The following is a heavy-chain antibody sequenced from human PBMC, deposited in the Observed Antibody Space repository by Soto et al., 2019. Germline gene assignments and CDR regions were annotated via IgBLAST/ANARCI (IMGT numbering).Heavy chain of an antibody. J-gene: IGHJ4*02. CDR3: ARLFPRVVPAAIYFDY. V-gene: IGHV4-39*01. Sequence: SETLSLTCTVSGASISSYYWSWIRQPPGKGLEWIGSIYYSGSTYYNPSLKSRVTISVDTSKNQFSLKLSSVTAADTAVYYCARLFPRVVPAAIYFDYWGQGTLVTVSS. CDR2: IYYSGST. CDR1: GASISSYY. D-gene: IGHD2-2*01.